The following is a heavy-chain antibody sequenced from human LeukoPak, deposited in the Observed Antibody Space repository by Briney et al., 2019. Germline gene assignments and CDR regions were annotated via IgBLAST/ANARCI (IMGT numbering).Heavy chain of an antibody. CDR2: ISSSGSTI. CDR3: ARGGKGSLDY. Sequence: LEWVSYISSSGSTIYYVDSVKVRFTISRDNAKNSLYLQMNSLRAEDTAVYYCARGGKGSLDYWGQGTLVTVSS. V-gene: IGHV3-48*03. J-gene: IGHJ4*02. D-gene: IGHD4-23*01.